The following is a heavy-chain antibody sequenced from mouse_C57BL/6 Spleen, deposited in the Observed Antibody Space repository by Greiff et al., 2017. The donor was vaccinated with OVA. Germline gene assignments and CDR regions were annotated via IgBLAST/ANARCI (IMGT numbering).Heavy chain of an antibody. D-gene: IGHD1-1*01. J-gene: IGHJ3*01. CDR1: GYSITSGYY. CDR3: AKGDYYGSPWFAY. V-gene: IGHV3-6*01. CDR2: ISYDGSN. Sequence: EVKLVESGPGLVKPSQSLSLTCSVTGYSITSGYYWNWIRQFPGNKLEWMGYISYDGSNNYNPSLKNRISITRDTSKNQFFLKLNSVTTEDTATYYCAKGDYYGSPWFAYWGQGTLVTVSA.